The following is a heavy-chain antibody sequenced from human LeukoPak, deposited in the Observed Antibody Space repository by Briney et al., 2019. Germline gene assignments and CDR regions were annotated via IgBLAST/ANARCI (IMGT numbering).Heavy chain of an antibody. CDR1: GGSISTYY. CDR2: VYYSGST. CDR3: ARARPPFDY. Sequence: SETLSLTCTVSGGSISTYYWSWIRQPPGKRLEWIGYVYYSGSTNYNPSLESRVTISVDTSKNQFSLKLSSVTAADTAVYYCARARPPFDYWGQGTLVTVSS. J-gene: IGHJ4*02. V-gene: IGHV4-59*01.